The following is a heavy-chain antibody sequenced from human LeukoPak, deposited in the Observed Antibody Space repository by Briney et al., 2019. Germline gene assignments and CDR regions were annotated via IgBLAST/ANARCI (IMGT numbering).Heavy chain of an antibody. CDR1: GFDFSSHW. J-gene: IGHJ4*02. V-gene: IGHV3-74*01. Sequence: GGSLRLSCEVSGFDFSSHWMHWVRQAPGKGLVWISNIRGDGSLLGYADSVKGRFTVSRDNAKNTLFLHMTSLRAEDTAVYYCARDEVGAPPIDYWGQGALVTASS. CDR2: IRGDGSLL. D-gene: IGHD1-26*01. CDR3: ARDEVGAPPIDY.